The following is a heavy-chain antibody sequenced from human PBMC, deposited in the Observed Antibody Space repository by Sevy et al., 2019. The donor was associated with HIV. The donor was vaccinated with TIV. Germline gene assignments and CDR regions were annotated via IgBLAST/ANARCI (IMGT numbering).Heavy chain of an antibody. V-gene: IGHV3-30*02. CDR2: IRYDGSDK. CDR3: AKDLAGPGRRYFDY. CDR1: GFTFSNYG. D-gene: IGHD6-13*01. Sequence: GGSLRLSCVASGFTFSNYGMHWVRQVPGKGLEWVTFIRYDGSDKYYAASVKGRFTISRDDSKNTLYLQMDSLRAEDTAIYYGAKDLAGPGRRYFDYWGQGTLVTVSS. J-gene: IGHJ4*02.